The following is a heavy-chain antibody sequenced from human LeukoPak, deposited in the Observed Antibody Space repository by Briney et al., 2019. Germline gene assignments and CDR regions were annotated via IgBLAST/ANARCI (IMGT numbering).Heavy chain of an antibody. Sequence: ASVKVSCKVSGYTLTELSMHWVRQAPGKGLEWMGGFDPEDGETIYAQKFQGRVTMTEDTSTDTAHMELSSLRSEDTAVYYCASTLISSYYYDSSGKNWFDPWGQGTLVTVSS. CDR3: ASTLISSYYYDSSGKNWFDP. CDR2: FDPEDGET. J-gene: IGHJ5*02. D-gene: IGHD3-22*01. V-gene: IGHV1-24*01. CDR1: GYTLTELS.